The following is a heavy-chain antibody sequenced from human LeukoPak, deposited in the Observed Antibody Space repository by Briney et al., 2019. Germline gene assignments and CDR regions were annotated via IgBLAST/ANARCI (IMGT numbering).Heavy chain of an antibody. CDR2: IIPIFGTA. J-gene: IGHJ5*02. Sequence: VASVKVSCKASGGTFSSYASSWVRQAPGQGLEWMGGIIPIFGTANYAQKFQGRVTITTDESTRTAYMELSSLRSEDTAVYYCARAGYSSSWYTWFDTWGQGTLVTVSS. D-gene: IGHD6-13*01. CDR3: ARAGYSSSWYTWFDT. V-gene: IGHV1-69*05. CDR1: GGTFSSYA.